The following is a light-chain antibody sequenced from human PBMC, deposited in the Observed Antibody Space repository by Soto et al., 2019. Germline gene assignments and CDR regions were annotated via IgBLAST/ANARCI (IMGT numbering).Light chain of an antibody. V-gene: IGLV8-61*01. CDR1: SGSVSTSYY. CDR2: STN. CDR3: VLYMGSGIPWV. J-gene: IGLJ3*02. Sequence: QTVVTQETSFSVSPGGTVTLTCGLSSGSVSTSYYPGWYQQTPGQPPRTLIYSTNTRSSGVPDRFSGSILGNKAALTITGAQADDESDYYCVLYMGSGIPWVFGGGTKVTVL.